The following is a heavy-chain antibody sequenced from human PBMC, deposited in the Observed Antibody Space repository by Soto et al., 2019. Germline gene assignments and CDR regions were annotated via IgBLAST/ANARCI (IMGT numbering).Heavy chain of an antibody. J-gene: IGHJ6*02. CDR2: ISYDGSNK. D-gene: IGHD2-15*01. CDR3: ARCGDLVVVVAATLDYYGMDV. V-gene: IGHV3-30-3*01. CDR1: GFTFSSYA. Sequence: QVQLVESGGGVVQPGRSLRLSCAASGFTFSSYAMHWVRQAPGKGLEWVAVISYDGSNKHYADSVKGRFTISRDNSKNTLYLQLISLRAEDTAVYYCARCGDLVVVVAATLDYYGMDVWGQGTTVTVSS.